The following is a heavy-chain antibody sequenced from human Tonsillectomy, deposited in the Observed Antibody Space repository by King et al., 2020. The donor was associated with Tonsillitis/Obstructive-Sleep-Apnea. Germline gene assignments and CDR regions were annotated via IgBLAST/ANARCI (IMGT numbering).Heavy chain of an antibody. CDR2: ISYSGNT. D-gene: IGHD5-12*01. V-gene: IGHV4-61*03. CDR3: AWDGGYSGYGID. J-gene: IGHJ4*02. CDR1: GGSVSSGSYY. Sequence: QLQESGPGLVKPSETLSITCTVSGGSVSSGSYYWSWIRQPPGKGLEWIGYISYSGNTNYNPSLKSRVTISVDTSKNHFSLKLSSVTAADTAVYYWAWDGGYSGYGIDWGQGTLVTVSS.